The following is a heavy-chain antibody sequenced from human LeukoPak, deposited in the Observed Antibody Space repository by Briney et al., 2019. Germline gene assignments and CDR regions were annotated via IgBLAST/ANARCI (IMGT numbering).Heavy chain of an antibody. J-gene: IGHJ3*02. Sequence: GRSLRLSCAASGFTFDDYAMHWVRQAPGKGLEWVSGISWNSGSIGYADSVKGRFTISRDNAKNSLYLQMNSLRAEDTALYYCAKTRVIIKGYDAFDIWGQGTMVTVSS. CDR1: GFTFDDYA. CDR2: ISWNSGSI. V-gene: IGHV3-9*01. D-gene: IGHD3-9*01. CDR3: AKTRVIIKGYDAFDI.